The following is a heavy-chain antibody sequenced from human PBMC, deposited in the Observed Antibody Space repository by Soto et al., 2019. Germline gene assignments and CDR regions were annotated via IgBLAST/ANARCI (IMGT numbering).Heavy chain of an antibody. V-gene: IGHV1-8*01. J-gene: IGHJ4*02. CDR1: GYTFTSYD. Sequence: QVQLVQSGAEVKKPGASVKVSCKASGYTFTSYDINWVRQATGQGLEWMGWMNPNSGNTGYAQKFQGRVTMTRNTSISTAYMELSSLRSEETAVYYCARGRSYGSGSYYSIDYWGQGTLVTVSS. CDR2: MNPNSGNT. CDR3: ARGRSYGSGSYYSIDY. D-gene: IGHD3-10*01.